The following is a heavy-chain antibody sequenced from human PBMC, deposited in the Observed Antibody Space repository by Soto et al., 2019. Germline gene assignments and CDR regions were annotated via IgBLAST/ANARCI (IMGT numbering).Heavy chain of an antibody. CDR2: IYYTGST. CDR3: ASARADSSGCSDFDY. D-gene: IGHD6-19*01. Sequence: QVQLQESGPGLVKPSQTLSLTCTVSGGSISSGGYYWSWIRQHPGKGLEWIGYIYYTGSTYYDPSLKVRVTVSVDTSKNQFSLKRSSVTAADTAVYYCASARADSSGCSDFDYWGQGTLVTVSS. CDR1: GGSISSGGYY. J-gene: IGHJ4*02. V-gene: IGHV4-31*03.